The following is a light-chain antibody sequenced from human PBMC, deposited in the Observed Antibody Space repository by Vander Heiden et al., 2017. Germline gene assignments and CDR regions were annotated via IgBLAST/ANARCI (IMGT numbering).Light chain of an antibody. CDR3: SSYTSSSTLDV. CDR2: EVS. CDR1: SSDVGGYNY. V-gene: IGLV2-14*01. J-gene: IGLJ1*01. Sequence: QSALTQPASMSGSPGQSLTISCTGTSSDVGGYNYVSWYQQHPGKAPKLMIYEVSNRPSGVSNRFSGSKSGNTASLTISGLQAEDEADYYCSSYTSSSTLDVFGTGTKVTVL.